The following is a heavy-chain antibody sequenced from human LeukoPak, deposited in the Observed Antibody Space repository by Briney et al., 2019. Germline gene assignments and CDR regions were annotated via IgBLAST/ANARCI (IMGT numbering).Heavy chain of an antibody. CDR3: ARGRFTGPRYCSGGSCYLNWFDP. D-gene: IGHD2-15*01. J-gene: IGHJ5*02. Sequence: SETLSLTCTVSGGSISSYYWSWIRQPAGKGLEWIGRIYTSGSTNYNPSLKSRVTMSVDTSKNQLSLKLSSVTAADTAVYYCARGRFTGPRYCSGGSCYLNWFDPWGQGTLVTVSS. CDR1: GGSISSYY. CDR2: IYTSGST. V-gene: IGHV4-4*07.